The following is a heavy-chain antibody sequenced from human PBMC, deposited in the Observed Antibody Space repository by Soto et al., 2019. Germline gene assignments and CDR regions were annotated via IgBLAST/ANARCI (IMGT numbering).Heavy chain of an antibody. D-gene: IGHD2-2*02. CDR3: ARGGNTEAFDV. V-gene: IGHV4-59*01. CDR1: GGSMNDYY. J-gene: IGHJ3*01. CDR2: IYYSGST. Sequence: QVQLQESGPGLVKPWETLSLTCTVSGGSMNDYYWSWIRQSPGKGLEWIGYIYYSGSTDYFPSFKRRLTISIDTSRNLFSLRLTSVTAADTAIYYCARGGNTEAFDVWGQGTMVTVSS.